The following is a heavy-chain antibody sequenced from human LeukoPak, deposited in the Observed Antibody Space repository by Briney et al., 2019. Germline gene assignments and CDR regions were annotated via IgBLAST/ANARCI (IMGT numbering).Heavy chain of an antibody. CDR2: IYYSGTT. V-gene: IGHV4-59*01. CDR1: GGAISRYY. Sequence: SQTLSLTCTVSGGAISRYYCSWIRQPPGRGLKWIGYIYYSGTTTYNPPLTSRVTISVDTSKNQCSLKRSSVTAADTAVYYCARAPWYCSSTSCYAGWFDRWGQGTLVTVSS. CDR3: ARAPWYCSSTSCYAGWFDR. J-gene: IGHJ5*02. D-gene: IGHD2-2*01.